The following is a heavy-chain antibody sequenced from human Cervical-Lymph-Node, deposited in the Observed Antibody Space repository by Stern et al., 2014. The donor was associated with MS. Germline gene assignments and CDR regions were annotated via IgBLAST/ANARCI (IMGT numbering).Heavy chain of an antibody. V-gene: IGHV1-18*01. D-gene: IGHD1-26*01. CDR2: INTYNGDT. Sequence: QVQLVQSGAEVKKPGASVKVSCKASGYTFTNYGISWVRQAPGQGLEWMGWINTYNGDTNYAQQLQGRDNMTTERYTSTAYMELRSLRSDDTAVYYCAREWELRYWGQGTLVTVSS. CDR3: AREWELRY. CDR1: GYTFTNYG. J-gene: IGHJ4*02.